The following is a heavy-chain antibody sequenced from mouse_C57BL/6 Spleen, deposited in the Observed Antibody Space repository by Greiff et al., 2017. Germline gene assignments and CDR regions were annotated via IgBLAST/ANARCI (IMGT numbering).Heavy chain of an antibody. CDR3: ARQGIYYDYQEYYAMDY. CDR2: ISSGGSYT. CDR1: GFTFSSYG. V-gene: IGHV5-6*01. Sequence: EVQLVESGGDLVKPGGSLKLSCAASGFTFSSYGMSWVRQTPDKRLEWVATISSGGSYTYYPDSVKGRFTISRTNAKNTLYLQMSSLKSEDTAMYYCARQGIYYDYQEYYAMDYWGQGTSVTVSS. D-gene: IGHD2-4*01. J-gene: IGHJ4*01.